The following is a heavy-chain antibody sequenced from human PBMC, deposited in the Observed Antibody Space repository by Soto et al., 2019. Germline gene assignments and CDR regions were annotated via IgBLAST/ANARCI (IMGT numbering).Heavy chain of an antibody. J-gene: IGHJ3*02. CDR2: IGTAGDT. D-gene: IGHD3-22*01. V-gene: IGHV3-13*04. CDR1: GFTFSSYD. Sequence: PGGSLRLSCAASGFTFSSYDMHWVRQATGKGLEWVSAIGTAGDTYYPGSVKGRFTISRENAKNSLYLQMNSLRAGDTAVYYCERESYDSRGYNGGAFEIWGQGTMVTVSS. CDR3: ERESYDSRGYNGGAFEI.